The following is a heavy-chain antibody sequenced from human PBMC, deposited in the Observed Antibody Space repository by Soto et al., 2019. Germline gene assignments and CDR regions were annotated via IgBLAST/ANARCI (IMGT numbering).Heavy chain of an antibody. Sequence: QVQLVQSGAEVKKPGASVKVSCKASGYTFTGYYMHWVRQAPGQGLEWMGWINPNSGGTNYAQKFQGGVTMTRDTSISTAYMELSRLRSDETDVYYCASEDIVVVTAMGFDYWGQGTLVTVSS. CDR3: ASEDIVVVTAMGFDY. CDR1: GYTFTGYY. CDR2: INPNSGGT. J-gene: IGHJ4*02. D-gene: IGHD2-21*02. V-gene: IGHV1-2*02.